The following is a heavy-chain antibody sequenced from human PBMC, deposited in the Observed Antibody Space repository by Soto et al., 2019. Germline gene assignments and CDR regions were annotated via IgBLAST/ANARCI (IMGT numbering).Heavy chain of an antibody. V-gene: IGHV4-4*02. CDR1: GGSISSSNW. J-gene: IGHJ4*02. D-gene: IGHD6-13*01. CDR2: IYHSRST. Sequence: PSQTLSLTCAVSGGSISSSNWWSWVRQPPGKGLELIGEIYHSRSTNYNPSLKSRVTISEAKPKNQFSLKLSSVTAADTAVYYCARAIAAPGSHLHYFDYWRKVTLVTISS. CDR3: ARAIAAPGSHLHYFDY.